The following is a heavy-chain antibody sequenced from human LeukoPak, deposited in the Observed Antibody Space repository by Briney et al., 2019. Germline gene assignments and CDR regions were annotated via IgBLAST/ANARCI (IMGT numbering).Heavy chain of an antibody. CDR2: ISSNGGST. CDR1: GFTFSSYA. V-gene: IGHV3-64*02. Sequence: PGGSLRLSCAASGFTFSSYAMHWVRQAPGKGLEYVSAISSNGGSTYYADSVKGRFTISRDNSENTLYLQMDSLRAEDMAVYYCARDRDYGDYHDAFDIWGQGTVVTVSS. CDR3: ARDRDYGDYHDAFDI. D-gene: IGHD4-17*01. J-gene: IGHJ3*02.